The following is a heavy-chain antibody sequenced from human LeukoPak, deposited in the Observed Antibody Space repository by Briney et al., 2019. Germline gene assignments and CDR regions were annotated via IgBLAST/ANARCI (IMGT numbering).Heavy chain of an antibody. CDR1: GGSISSGGYS. CDR3: ARGPFTIFGVVNYYYYYGMDV. J-gene: IGHJ6*02. Sequence: SETLSLTCAVSGGSISSGGYSWSWIRQPPGKGLEWIGYIYHSGSTYYNPSLKSRVTISVDTSKNQFSLKLSSVTAADTAVYYCARGPFTIFGVVNYYYYYGMDVWGQGTTVTVSS. V-gene: IGHV4-30-2*01. D-gene: IGHD3-3*01. CDR2: IYHSGST.